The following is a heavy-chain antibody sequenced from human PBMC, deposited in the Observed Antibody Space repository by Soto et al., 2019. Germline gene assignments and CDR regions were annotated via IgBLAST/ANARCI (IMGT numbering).Heavy chain of an antibody. CDR1: GGSISSGDYY. Sequence: SETLSLTCTVSGGSISSGDYYWSWIRQPPGKGLEWIGYIYYSGSTYYNPSLKSRVTISVDTSKNQFSLKLSSVTAADTAVYYCATYGGNSVYFDYGGQGTLVTV. CDR2: IYYSGST. J-gene: IGHJ4*02. CDR3: ATYGGNSVYFDY. V-gene: IGHV4-30-4*01. D-gene: IGHD4-17*01.